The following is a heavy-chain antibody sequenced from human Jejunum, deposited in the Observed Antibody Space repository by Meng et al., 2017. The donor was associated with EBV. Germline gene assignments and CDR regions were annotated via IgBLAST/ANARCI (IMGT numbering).Heavy chain of an antibody. V-gene: IGHV3-74*01. CDR1: GFMFGNYW. Sequence: EEESVVSGESLVQPGGSLRRSCGDSGFMFGNYWLHWVRQVPGKVLVWVSRINTDGSDTIYADSVKGRFTTSRDNAKNTLYLQMNSLRIEDTAVYFCARDKPHNWFDPWGQGTLVTGSS. J-gene: IGHJ5*02. CDR3: ARDKPHNWFDP. CDR2: INTDGSDT.